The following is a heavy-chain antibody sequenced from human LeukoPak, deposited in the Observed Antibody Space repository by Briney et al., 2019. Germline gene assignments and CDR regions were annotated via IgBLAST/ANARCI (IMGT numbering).Heavy chain of an antibody. D-gene: IGHD4-11*01. CDR3: AGMTTVTKGDY. CDR2: VYTSGSP. V-gene: IGHV4-4*07. CDR1: GASINTYY. Sequence: SETLSLTCNVSGASINTYYWSWIRQSAGGGLEFIGRVYTSGSPDYNPSLKSRVAMSADTSKNQFSLKLSSVTAADTAVYYCAGMTTVTKGDYWGQGTLVTVSS. J-gene: IGHJ4*02.